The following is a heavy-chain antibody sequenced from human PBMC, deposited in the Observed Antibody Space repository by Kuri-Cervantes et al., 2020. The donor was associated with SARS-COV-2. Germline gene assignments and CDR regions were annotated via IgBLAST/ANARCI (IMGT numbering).Heavy chain of an antibody. D-gene: IGHD3-10*01. Sequence: GESLKISCAASGFSISNYAMSWVRQAPGRGLEWVAVVYSSDARTYYADSAKGRFTISRDNSKNALYLQMNSLRAEDTAVYYCAKEGFFYGSGRHFDYWGQGTLVTVSS. V-gene: IGHV3-23*03. CDR3: AKEGFFYGSGRHFDY. CDR1: GFSISNYA. J-gene: IGHJ4*02. CDR2: VYSSDART.